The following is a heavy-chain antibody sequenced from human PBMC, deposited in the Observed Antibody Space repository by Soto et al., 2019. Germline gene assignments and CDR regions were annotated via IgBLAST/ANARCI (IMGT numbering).Heavy chain of an antibody. CDR1: GYNFFTYA. J-gene: IGHJ1*01. V-gene: IGHV1-18*01. CDR3: ARDVWFGEVSPFQH. CDR2: ISAYNGTL. Sequence: QVELVQSGAEVKKPGASVKVSCKTSGYNFFTYALSWVRQAPGQGLEWIGWISAYNGTLKYAQKFQDRVTLTTDTATITAYMEMRGLRSDDTAVYFCARDVWFGEVSPFQHWGQGTPVTVSS. D-gene: IGHD3-10*01.